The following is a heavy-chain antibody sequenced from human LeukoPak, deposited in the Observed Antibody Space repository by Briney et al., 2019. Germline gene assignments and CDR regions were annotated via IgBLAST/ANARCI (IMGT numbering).Heavy chain of an antibody. V-gene: IGHV1-69*05. D-gene: IGHD2-2*01. CDR1: XGTFXSXX. CDR3: ARGGGQYQPLDY. J-gene: IGHJ4*02. CDR2: IIPIFGTT. Sequence: XXXKAXXGTFXSXXISWVRXAPGXXPXXMGGIIPIFGTTNYAQKFQGRVTITTDESTSTAYMELSSLRSEDTAVYYCARGGGQYQPLDYWGQGTLVTVSS.